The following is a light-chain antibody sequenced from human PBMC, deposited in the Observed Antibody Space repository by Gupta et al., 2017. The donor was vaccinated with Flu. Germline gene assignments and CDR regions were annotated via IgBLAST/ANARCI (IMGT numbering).Light chain of an antibody. CDR1: SSDVGGYNY. J-gene: IGLJ3*02. CDR2: EVS. V-gene: IGLV2-14*01. Sequence: QSALTQPASVSGSPGQSITISCTGTSSDVGGYNYVSWYQQHPGKAPKRRMYEVSNRPSGVSNRFSGSKSGNTASLTISGLQAEDEADYYCSSYTSSSTPWFGGGTKLTVL. CDR3: SSYTSSSTPW.